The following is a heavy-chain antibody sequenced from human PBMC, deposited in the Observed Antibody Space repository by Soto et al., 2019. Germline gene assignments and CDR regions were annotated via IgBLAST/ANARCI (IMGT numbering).Heavy chain of an antibody. J-gene: IGHJ6*02. CDR3: ARDRWEFQLFYYGLDV. CDR1: GFTFSNYG. CDR2: IWYDGSND. Sequence: GGSLRLSCAASGFTFSNYGMHWVRQAPGKGLEWVAIIWYDGSNDYYVDSVKGRFTISRGNSKNTLSLQMNSLRAEDTAVYYCARDRWEFQLFYYGLDVWGQGTTVTVSS. D-gene: IGHD1-26*01. V-gene: IGHV3-33*01.